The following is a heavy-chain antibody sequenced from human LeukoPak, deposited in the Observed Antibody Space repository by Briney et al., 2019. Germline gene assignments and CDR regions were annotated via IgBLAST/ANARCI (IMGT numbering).Heavy chain of an antibody. D-gene: IGHD2-2*01. Sequence: SETLSLTCAVYGGSFSGYYWSWIRQPPGKGLEWIGEINHSGSTNYNPSLKSRVTISVDTSKNQCSLKLSSVTAADTAVYYCASHGTLGYCSSTSCRRWNWFDPWGQGTLVTVSS. CDR3: ASHGTLGYCSSTSCRRWNWFDP. CDR2: INHSGST. J-gene: IGHJ5*02. CDR1: GGSFSGYY. V-gene: IGHV4-34*01.